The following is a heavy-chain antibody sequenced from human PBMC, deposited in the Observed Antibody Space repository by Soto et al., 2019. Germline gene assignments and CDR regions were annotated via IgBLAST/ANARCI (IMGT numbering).Heavy chain of an antibody. J-gene: IGHJ4*02. V-gene: IGHV3-23*01. D-gene: IGHD2-8*01. Sequence: GGSLRLSCAASGFTFSSYAMSWVRQAPGKGLEWVSAISGSGGSTYYADSVKGRFTISRDNSKNTLYLQMNSLRAEDTAVYYCAKAPVWYCTNGVCYPLDYWGQGTLVTVSS. CDR3: AKAPVWYCTNGVCYPLDY. CDR2: ISGSGGST. CDR1: GFTFSSYA.